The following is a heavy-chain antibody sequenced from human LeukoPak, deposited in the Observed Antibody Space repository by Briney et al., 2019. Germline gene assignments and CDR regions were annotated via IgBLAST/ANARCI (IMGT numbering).Heavy chain of an antibody. CDR3: ARRGVRGLPSDY. CDR2: IYTSGST. Sequence: SETLSLTCTVSGGSISSYYWSWIRQPAGKGLEWIGRIYTSGSTSYNPSLESRVTMSEDTSKNQFSLKLSSVTAADTAVYYCARRGVRGLPSDYWGQGTLVTVSS. V-gene: IGHV4-4*07. D-gene: IGHD3-10*01. J-gene: IGHJ4*02. CDR1: GGSISSYY.